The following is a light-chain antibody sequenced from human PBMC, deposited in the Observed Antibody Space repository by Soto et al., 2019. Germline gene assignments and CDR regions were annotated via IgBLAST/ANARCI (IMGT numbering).Light chain of an antibody. Sequence: DIVMNQSPDSMAVSLGERATINCKSSQRVLFSSNNKNYLAWYQQKPGQPPKLLIYSASTRESGVPDRLSGSGSGTDFTLTISSLQAEDVAVYYCQHYDSSPPGLTFGGGTKVEIK. CDR3: QHYDSSPPGLT. J-gene: IGKJ4*01. CDR1: QRVLFSSNNKNY. V-gene: IGKV4-1*01. CDR2: SAS.